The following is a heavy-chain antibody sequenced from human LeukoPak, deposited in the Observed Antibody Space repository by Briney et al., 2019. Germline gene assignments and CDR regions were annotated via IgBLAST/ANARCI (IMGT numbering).Heavy chain of an antibody. V-gene: IGHV4-4*02. CDR3: ARGLEYYYGSGSYSPSWFDP. Sequence: PSETLSLTCAVSGGSISSSNWWSWVRQPPGKGLEWIGEIYHSGSTNYNPSLKSRVTISVDKSKNQFSLKLSSVTAADTAVYYCARGLEYYYGSGSYSPSWFDPWGQGTLVTVSS. J-gene: IGHJ5*02. D-gene: IGHD3-10*01. CDR1: GGSISSSNW. CDR2: IYHSGST.